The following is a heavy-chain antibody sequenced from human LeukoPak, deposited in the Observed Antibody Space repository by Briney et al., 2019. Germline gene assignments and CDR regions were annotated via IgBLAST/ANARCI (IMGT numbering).Heavy chain of an antibody. CDR3: ASRPAGSTWYGVFDY. D-gene: IGHD6-13*01. V-gene: IGHV4-59*11. CDR2: VFYPGST. CDR1: GGPIDRHY. J-gene: IGHJ4*02. Sequence: SETLSLTCTVSGGPIDRHYWSWIRQPPGKGLEWVGYVFYPGSTNYNPSLKSRVTMSLDTSRDQFSLRLTSVTAADTAIYYCASRPAGSTWYGVFDYWSQGTLVTVSS.